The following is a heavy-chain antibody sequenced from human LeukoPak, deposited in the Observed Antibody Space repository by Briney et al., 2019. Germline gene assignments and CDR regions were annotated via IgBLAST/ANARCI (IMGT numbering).Heavy chain of an antibody. Sequence: GGSLRLSCAASGFTFDDYAMFWVRQAPGKGLEWVSGISWDSKNIGYAASVKGRFTISRNNAKNSLHLQLSSLRAEDTAFYYCARGNRDSSGFYYYYGMDVWGQGTTVTVSS. D-gene: IGHD6-19*01. V-gene: IGHV3-9*01. CDR3: ARGNRDSSGFYYYYGMDV. J-gene: IGHJ6*02. CDR1: GFTFDDYA. CDR2: ISWDSKNI.